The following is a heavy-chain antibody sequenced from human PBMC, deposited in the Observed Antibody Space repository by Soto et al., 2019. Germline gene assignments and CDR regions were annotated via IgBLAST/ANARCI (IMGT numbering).Heavy chain of an antibody. V-gene: IGHV1-18*01. CDR2: INGYTGNT. Sequence: QVQLVQSGAEVKKPGASVKVSCKASGYTFTSYGLSWVRQAPGQGLEWMGWINGYTGNTNYAQKFQGRVTMTTDTPTNTAYLDLWTLISDDTAVYYCARSWVTGKGGIDGWGQGTTVTVSS. CDR3: ARSWVTGKGGIDG. J-gene: IGHJ6*02. D-gene: IGHD3-16*01. CDR1: GYTFTSYG.